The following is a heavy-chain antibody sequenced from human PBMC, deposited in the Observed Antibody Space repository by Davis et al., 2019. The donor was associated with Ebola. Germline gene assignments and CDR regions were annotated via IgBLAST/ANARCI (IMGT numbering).Heavy chain of an antibody. Sequence: AASVKVSCKASGGTFSSYAISWVRQAPGQGLEWMGGIIPIFGTANYAQKFQCRVTITADKSTSTAYMELSSLRSEETAVYYCARGRTLSRYDSSGYYYYYGLDVWGKGTTVTVSS. V-gene: IGHV1-69*06. J-gene: IGHJ6*04. CDR3: ARGRTLSRYDSSGYYYYYGLDV. CDR1: GGTFSSYA. D-gene: IGHD3-22*01. CDR2: IIPIFGTA.